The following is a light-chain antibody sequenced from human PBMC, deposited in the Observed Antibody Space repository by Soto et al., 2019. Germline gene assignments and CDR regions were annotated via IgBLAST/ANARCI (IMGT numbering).Light chain of an antibody. V-gene: IGKV3-20*01. CDR2: GAS. CDR3: QQYASTPIT. CDR1: QSVSNSY. J-gene: IGKJ5*01. Sequence: EIVLTQSPGTLSLSPGERATLSCRASQSVSNSYLAWYQQKPGQAPRLLMYGASNRATGIPDRFSGSGSETDFTLTISRLEPEDFAVYYCQQYASTPITFGQGTRLEIK.